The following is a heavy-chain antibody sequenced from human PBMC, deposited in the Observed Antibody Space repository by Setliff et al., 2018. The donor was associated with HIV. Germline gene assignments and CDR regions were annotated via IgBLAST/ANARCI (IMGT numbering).Heavy chain of an antibody. CDR1: ELTFSNYA. CDR3: AKIQNPQGYYYDSSGYYPHPGSPDY. D-gene: IGHD3-22*01. V-gene: IGHV3-30*02. CDR2: IRYDGGNK. Sequence: GGSLRLSCAASELTFSNYAMHWVRQAPGKGLEWVAFIRYDGGNKYYADSVKGRFTISRDNSKNTLYLQMNSLRAEDTAVYYCAKIQNPQGYYYDSSGYYPHPGSPDYWGQGTLVTVSS. J-gene: IGHJ4*02.